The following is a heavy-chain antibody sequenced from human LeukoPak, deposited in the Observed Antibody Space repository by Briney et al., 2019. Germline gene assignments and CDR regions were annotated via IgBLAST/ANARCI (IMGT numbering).Heavy chain of an antibody. Sequence: SETLSLTCTVSGGSISSYYWSWIRQPPGKGLEWIGDIYYSGSTNYNPSLKSRVTISVDTSKNQFSLKLNSVTAADTAVYYCARLDDYVWGSSDAFDIWGQGTMVTVSS. J-gene: IGHJ3*02. V-gene: IGHV4-59*01. D-gene: IGHD3-16*01. CDR3: ARLDDYVWGSSDAFDI. CDR2: IYYSGST. CDR1: GGSISSYY.